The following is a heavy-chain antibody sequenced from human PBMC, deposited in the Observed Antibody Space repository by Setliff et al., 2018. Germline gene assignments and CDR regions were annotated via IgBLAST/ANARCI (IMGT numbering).Heavy chain of an antibody. V-gene: IGHV4-39*01. CDR1: GDSMNSGVYY. Sequence: PSETLSLTCKVSGDSMNSGVYYWAWIRQPPGKGLEWIGRIYSGGTTYYNSSLKSRVTISVDTPKSQFSLRLNSVTAADTAVYYCARTGTYRYFDYWGRGTLVTV. CDR3: ARTGTYRYFDY. D-gene: IGHD1-1*01. J-gene: IGHJ4*02. CDR2: IYSGGTT.